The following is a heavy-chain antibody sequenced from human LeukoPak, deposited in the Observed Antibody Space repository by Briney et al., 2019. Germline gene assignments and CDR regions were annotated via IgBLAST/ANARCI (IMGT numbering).Heavy chain of an antibody. CDR1: GFTFSSYG. CDR2: ICYDGSNK. D-gene: IGHD3-10*01. CDR3: ARDSMVRGVGDHFDY. V-gene: IGHV3-33*01. J-gene: IGHJ4*02. Sequence: GGSLRLSCAASGFTFSSYGMHWVRQAPGKGLEGVAVICYDGSNKYYADSVKGRFTISRDNSKNTLYLQMNSLRAEDTAVYYCARDSMVRGVGDHFDYWGQGTLVTVSS.